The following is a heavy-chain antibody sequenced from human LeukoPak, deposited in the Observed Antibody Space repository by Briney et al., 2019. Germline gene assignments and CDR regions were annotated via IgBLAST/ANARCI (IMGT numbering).Heavy chain of an antibody. Sequence: XETLSLTCTVSSGSISSDYWSWVRQPPGNGREWMGYIYTSVSTNYNPSPKSRVTIPVDTSEHQFSLKPSSVTAADTAVYYCAIHNYGDYVFDYWGQGTLVTVSS. CDR2: IYTSVST. J-gene: IGHJ4*02. CDR3: AIHNYGDYVFDY. V-gene: IGHV4-4*09. CDR1: SGSISSDY. D-gene: IGHD4-17*01.